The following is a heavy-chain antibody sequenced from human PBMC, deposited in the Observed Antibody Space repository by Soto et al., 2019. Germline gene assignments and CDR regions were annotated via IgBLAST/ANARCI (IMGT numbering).Heavy chain of an antibody. J-gene: IGHJ6*02. D-gene: IGHD3-3*01. CDR3: ARDPVLRFLEWSGMDV. CDR1: GFTFSSYW. CDR2: INSDGSST. Sequence: EVQLVESGGGLVQPGGSLRLSCAASGFTFSSYWMHWVRQAPGKGLVWVSRINSDGSSTSYADSVKGRFTISRDNAKNTLYLQMNSLRAEDTAVYYCARDPVLRFLEWSGMDVWGQGTTVTVSS. V-gene: IGHV3-74*01.